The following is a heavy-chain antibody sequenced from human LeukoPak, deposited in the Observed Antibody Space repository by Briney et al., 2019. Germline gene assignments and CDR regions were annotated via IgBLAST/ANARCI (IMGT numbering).Heavy chain of an antibody. CDR3: ARDLFITPGY. D-gene: IGHD2-2*01. V-gene: IGHV3-21*01. CDR2: IHSSSGSI. Sequence: GGSLRLSCAASGFNFTNYNMNWVRQAPGKGLEWVSSIHSSSGSIYYADSLKGRFTISRDNAKNSLYLQMNSLRPDDTAVYYCARDLFITPGYWGQGTLVTVSS. CDR1: GFNFTNYN. J-gene: IGHJ4*02.